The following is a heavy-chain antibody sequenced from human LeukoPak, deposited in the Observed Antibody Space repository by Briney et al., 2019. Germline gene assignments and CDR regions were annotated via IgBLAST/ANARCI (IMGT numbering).Heavy chain of an antibody. D-gene: IGHD2-21*01. V-gene: IGHV3-23*01. CDR2: INDSGGNT. CDR3: AKKIPFDS. Sequence: GGSLRLSCAASGFTFSSYTMSWVRQAPGKGLEWVSSINDSGGNTYYAHSVRGRFTISRDNSKNTLYLQMNSLRAEDTALYYCAKKIPFDSWGQGTLVTVSS. J-gene: IGHJ4*02. CDR1: GFTFSSYT.